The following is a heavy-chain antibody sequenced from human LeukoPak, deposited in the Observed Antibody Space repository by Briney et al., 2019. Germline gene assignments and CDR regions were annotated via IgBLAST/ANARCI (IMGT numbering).Heavy chain of an antibody. CDR1: GFTFSTYG. D-gene: IGHD6-13*01. CDR2: TFYDGSKS. J-gene: IGHJ4*02. CDR3: AKEGWRGYSSSSGRYYFDY. Sequence: GGSLRLSCAASGFTFSTYGFHWVRQAPGKGLEWVAATFYDGSKSFYTDFVKGRFTISRDNSKNTLYLQMNSLRAEDSAVYYCAKEGWRGYSSSSGRYYFDYWGQGTLVTVSS. V-gene: IGHV3-33*06.